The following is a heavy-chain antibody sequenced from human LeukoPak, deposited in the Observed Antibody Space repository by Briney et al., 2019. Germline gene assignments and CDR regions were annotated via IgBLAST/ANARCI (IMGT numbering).Heavy chain of an antibody. Sequence: SQTLSLTCTVSGGSISSGGYYWSWIRQHPGKGLEWIGYIYYSGSTYSNPSLKSRVTISVDTSKNQFSLNLSSVTAADTAVYYCGRYCSSTNCYKGGFDPWGQGTLVTVSP. D-gene: IGHD2-2*02. CDR1: GGSISSGGYY. V-gene: IGHV4-31*03. CDR2: IYYSGST. J-gene: IGHJ5*02. CDR3: GRYCSSTNCYKGGFDP.